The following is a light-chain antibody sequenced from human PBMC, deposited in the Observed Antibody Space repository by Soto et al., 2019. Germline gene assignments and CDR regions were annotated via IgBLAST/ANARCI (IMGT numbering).Light chain of an antibody. J-gene: IGKJ4*01. CDR1: QGISSY. CDR2: AAS. CDR3: QQLNTYPRT. V-gene: IGKV1-9*01. Sequence: DIQLTQSPSFLSASVGDRVTITCRASQGISSYLAWYQQKPGKAPKLLSYAASTLQGGVPSRFSGRESGTEFTLTITSLQPEHFATYSCQQLNTYPRTLGRGTKVDTK.